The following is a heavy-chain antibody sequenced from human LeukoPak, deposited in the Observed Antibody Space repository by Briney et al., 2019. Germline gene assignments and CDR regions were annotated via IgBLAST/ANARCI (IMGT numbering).Heavy chain of an antibody. CDR1: GGSISSYY. CDR3: ASNVRGVDGSNWFDP. D-gene: IGHD3-10*01. V-gene: IGHV4-59*01. Sequence: SETLSLTCTVSGGSISSYYWSWIRQPPGKGLEWIGYIYYSGSTNYNPSLKSRVTISVDTSKNQFSLKLSSVTAADTAVYYCASNVRGVDGSNWFDPWGQGTLVTVSS. J-gene: IGHJ5*02. CDR2: IYYSGST.